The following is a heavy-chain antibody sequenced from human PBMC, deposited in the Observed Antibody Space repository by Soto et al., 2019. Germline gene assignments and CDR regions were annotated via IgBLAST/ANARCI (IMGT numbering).Heavy chain of an antibody. CDR3: AKILSGGGIDY. CDR2: VSPSGIHT. Sequence: EVQLLESGGGLEQPGGSLRLSCAASGFTFSSYGMSWVRQAPGKGLEWVSSVSPSGIHTFYADSVKGRFTTSRDDSKNTQYLQMNSLSAEDTAIYYCAKILSGGGIDYWGQGTLVTVSS. D-gene: IGHD3-10*01. V-gene: IGHV3-23*01. CDR1: GFTFSSYG. J-gene: IGHJ4*02.